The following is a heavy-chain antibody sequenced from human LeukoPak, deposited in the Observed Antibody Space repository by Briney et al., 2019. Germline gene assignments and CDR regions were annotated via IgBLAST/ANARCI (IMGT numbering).Heavy chain of an antibody. Sequence: RTGGSLRLSCAASGFTVSSNYMSWVRQAPGEGLDWVSVIYSGGSTYYADSVKGRFTISRDNSKNTLYLQMDSLRAEDTAVYYCASLNHGVDVWGQGTTVTVSS. V-gene: IGHV3-53*01. CDR1: GFTVSSNY. CDR3: ASLNHGVDV. J-gene: IGHJ6*02. CDR2: IYSGGST.